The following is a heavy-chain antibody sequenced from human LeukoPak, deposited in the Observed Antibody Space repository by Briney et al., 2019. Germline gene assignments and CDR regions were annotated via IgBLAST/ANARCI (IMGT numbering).Heavy chain of an antibody. CDR1: GGSFSGYY. CDR3: ARGVSPALVRPRVFDY. CDR2: INHSGST. J-gene: IGHJ4*02. Sequence: SETLSLTCAVYGGSFSGYYWSWIRQPPGKGLEWIGEINHSGSTNYNPSLKSRVTISVDASKNQFSLKLSSVTAADTAVYYCARGVSPALVRPRVFDYWGQGTLVTVSS. V-gene: IGHV4-34*01.